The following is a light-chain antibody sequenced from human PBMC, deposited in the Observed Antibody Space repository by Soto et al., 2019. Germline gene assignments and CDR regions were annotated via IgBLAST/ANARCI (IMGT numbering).Light chain of an antibody. J-gene: IGLJ3*02. CDR3: SSYTSSNRV. V-gene: IGLV2-14*01. CDR1: DLGGYNS. Sequence: QSALTQPASVSGSPGQSITISCSDLGGYNSVSWYQQHPDKAPKLMIYEVINRPSGVSNRLSGSKSGNTASLIISGHQAEDEADYCRSSYTSSNRVFGGGTKLTVL. CDR2: EVI.